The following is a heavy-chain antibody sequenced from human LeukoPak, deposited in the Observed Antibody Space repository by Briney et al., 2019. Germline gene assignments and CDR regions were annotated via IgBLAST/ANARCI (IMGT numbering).Heavy chain of an antibody. CDR1: GGSFSGYY. J-gene: IGHJ4*02. D-gene: IGHD6-25*01. CDR3: ASMGAVSATFDY. V-gene: IGHV4-34*01. Sequence: SETLSLTCAVYGGSFSGYYWSWIRQPPGKGLEWIGEINHSGSTNYNPSLKSRVTISVDTSKNQFSLKLSSVTAADTAVYYCASMGAVSATFDYWGQGTLVTVSS. CDR2: INHSGST.